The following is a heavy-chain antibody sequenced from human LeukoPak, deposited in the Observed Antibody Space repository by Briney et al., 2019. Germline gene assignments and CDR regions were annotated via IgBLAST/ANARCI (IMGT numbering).Heavy chain of an antibody. V-gene: IGHV3-21*01. D-gene: IGHD3-22*01. CDR3: ARVFAGDSSGYYYGRDAFDI. Sequence: TGGSLRLSCAASGFTFSSYSMNWVRQAPGKGLEWVSSISSSSSYIYYADSVKGRFTISRDNAKNSLYLQMNSLRAEDTAVYYCARVFAGDSSGYYYGRDAFDIWGQGTMVTVSS. CDR2: ISSSSSYI. CDR1: GFTFSSYS. J-gene: IGHJ3*02.